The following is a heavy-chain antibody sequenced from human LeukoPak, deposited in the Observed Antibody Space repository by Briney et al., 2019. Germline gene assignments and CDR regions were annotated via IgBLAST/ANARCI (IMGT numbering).Heavy chain of an antibody. D-gene: IGHD6-13*01. CDR1: GFTFSSYA. Sequence: GGSLRLSCAASGFTFSSYAMHWVRQAPGKGLEWVAVISYDGSNKYYADSVKGRFTISRDNSKKTLYLQRKSLRAEATAVYYCARDSAIAAAGGYFDYWGQGTLVTVSS. J-gene: IGHJ4*02. V-gene: IGHV3-30-3*01. CDR3: ARDSAIAAAGGYFDY. CDR2: ISYDGSNK.